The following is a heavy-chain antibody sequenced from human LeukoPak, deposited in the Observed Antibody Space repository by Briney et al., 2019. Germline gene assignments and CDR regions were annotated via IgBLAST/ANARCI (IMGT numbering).Heavy chain of an antibody. J-gene: IGHJ6*02. CDR1: GFTVIIYA. CDR3: ARDLIRFNIVVVPAALYYYYGMDV. V-gene: IGHV3-30*04. D-gene: IGHD2-2*01. CDR2: ISSDGGNK. Sequence: GGSLRLAWAAAGFTVIIYAMRSGRHGPGEGLECGVGISSDGGNKYYIDSVQGRFPISRHNSQNTLYPQKNRLTAQDTAVYYCARDLIRFNIVVVPAALYYYYGMDVWGQGSTVTVSS.